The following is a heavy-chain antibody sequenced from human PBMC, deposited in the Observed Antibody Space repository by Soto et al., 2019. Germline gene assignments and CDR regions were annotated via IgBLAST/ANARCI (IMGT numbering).Heavy chain of an antibody. Sequence: ETLSLTCTVSGGSISSYYWSWIRQPPGKGLEWIGYIYYSGSTNYNPSLKSRVTISVDTSKNQFSLKLSSVTAADTAVYYCAVSLRRYYFDYWGQGTLVTVSS. D-gene: IGHD2-15*01. J-gene: IGHJ4*02. CDR1: GGSISSYY. CDR3: AVSLRRYYFDY. V-gene: IGHV4-59*01. CDR2: IYYSGST.